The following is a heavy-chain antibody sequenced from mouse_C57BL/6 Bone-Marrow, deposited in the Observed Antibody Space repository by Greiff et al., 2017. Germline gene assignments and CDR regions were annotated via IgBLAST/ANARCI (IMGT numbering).Heavy chain of an antibody. V-gene: IGHV1-59*01. J-gene: IGHJ3*01. D-gene: IGHD2-3*01. Sequence: QVQLQQPGAELVRPGTSVKLSCKASGYTFTSYSMHWVKQRPGQGLEWIGVIDPSDSYTNYNQKFKGKATLTVDTSSSTAYMQLSSLTSEDSAVYYCARSYDGYYDLAYWGQGTLVTVSA. CDR2: IDPSDSYT. CDR1: GYTFTSYS. CDR3: ARSYDGYYDLAY.